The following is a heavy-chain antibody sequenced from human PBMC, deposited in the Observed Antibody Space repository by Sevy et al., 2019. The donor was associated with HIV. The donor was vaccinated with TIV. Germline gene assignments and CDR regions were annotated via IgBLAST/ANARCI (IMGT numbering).Heavy chain of an antibody. D-gene: IGHD3-22*01. CDR2: MSGSGGSGDKT. Sequence: GGCLRLYCAASGFTFSRYAMNWVRQAPGKGLVCVSGMSGSGGSGDKTNYADSVKGRFTISRDDSKNSLYLQLNSLRAEDTAIYYCARKYDSSGYFDYWGQGTLVTVSS. V-gene: IGHV3-23*01. J-gene: IGHJ4*02. CDR1: GFTFSRYA. CDR3: ARKYDSSGYFDY.